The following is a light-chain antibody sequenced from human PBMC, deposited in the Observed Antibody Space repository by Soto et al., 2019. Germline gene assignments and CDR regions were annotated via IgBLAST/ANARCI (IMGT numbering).Light chain of an antibody. Sequence: QSALTQPASVSGSPGQSITISCTGASSDVGDYSYVSWYQHHPGQAPELLIYEVSNRPSGVSHRFSGSKFGNTASLTISGLQAEDEADYYCCSYTSISTGVLFGGGTKLTVL. J-gene: IGLJ2*01. CDR1: SSDVGDYSY. CDR3: CSYTSISTGVL. V-gene: IGLV2-14*01. CDR2: EVS.